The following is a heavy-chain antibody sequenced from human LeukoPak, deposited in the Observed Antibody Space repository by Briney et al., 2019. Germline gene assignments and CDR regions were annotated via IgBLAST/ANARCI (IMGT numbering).Heavy chain of an antibody. D-gene: IGHD1-26*01. CDR3: ARSSTTLWELFDY. CDR2: IYPGDSDT. Sequence: GESLKISCKGSGYRFTSYWIGWVRQLPGKGLEWMGIIYPGDSDTRYSPSFQGQVTISADKSISTAYLQWSSLKASDTAMYYCARSSTTLWELFDYWGQGTLVTVSS. J-gene: IGHJ4*02. CDR1: GYRFTSYW. V-gene: IGHV5-51*01.